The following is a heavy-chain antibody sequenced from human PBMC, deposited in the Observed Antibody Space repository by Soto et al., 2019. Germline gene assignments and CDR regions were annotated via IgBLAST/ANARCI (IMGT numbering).Heavy chain of an antibody. Sequence: ASVKVSCKASGYTFTSYGISWVRQAPGQGLEWIGWIRPDNGNTNYAQKFQERVTITRDMSTSTAYMELSSLRSEDTAVYYCAADPRVAERVVGAPALFTWWGQGTLVTVSS. J-gene: IGHJ4*02. CDR2: IRPDNGNT. D-gene: IGHD1-26*01. CDR3: AADPRVAERVVGAPALFTW. V-gene: IGHV1-18*01. CDR1: GYTFTSYG.